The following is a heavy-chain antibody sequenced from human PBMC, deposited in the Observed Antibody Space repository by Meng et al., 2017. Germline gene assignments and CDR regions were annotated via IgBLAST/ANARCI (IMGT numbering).Heavy chain of an antibody. Sequence: GESLKISCAASGFTFDDYAMHWVRQAPGKGLEWVSVIYSGGSTYYADSVKGRFTISRDNSKNTLYLQMNSLRAEDTAVYYCARDTPRMTTVTTRYFDLWGRGTLVTVSS. CDR2: IYSGGST. D-gene: IGHD4-17*01. J-gene: IGHJ2*01. CDR3: ARDTPRMTTVTTRYFDL. V-gene: IGHV3-53*01. CDR1: GFTFDDYA.